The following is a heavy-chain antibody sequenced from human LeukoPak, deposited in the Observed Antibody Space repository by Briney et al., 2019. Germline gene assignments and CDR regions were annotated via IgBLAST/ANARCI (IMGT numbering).Heavy chain of an antibody. J-gene: IGHJ4*02. CDR1: GFTFSTNY. CDR3: ARGTFD. D-gene: IGHD1-14*01. V-gene: IGHV3-66*01. CDR2: IYSNDNT. Sequence: GGSLRLSCAASGFTFSTNYMSWVGQAPGKGVEGVSVIYSNDNTYYADSVKGRFTTSRDSSKNTLYLHMTSLRAEDTAVYYCARGTFDWGQGTLVTVSS.